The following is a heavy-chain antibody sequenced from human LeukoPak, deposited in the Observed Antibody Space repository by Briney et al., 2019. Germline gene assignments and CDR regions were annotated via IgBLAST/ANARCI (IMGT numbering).Heavy chain of an antibody. V-gene: IGHV1-2*02. D-gene: IGHD1-1*01. Sequence: ASVKVSCKASGYTFTGYYMHWVRQAPGQGLEWMGWINPNSGGTNYAQKFQGRVTMTRDTSISTAYMGLSRLRSDDTAVYYCARDKQLDWAHYYYYYMDVWGKGTTVTVSS. CDR3: ARDKQLDWAHYYYYYMDV. CDR1: GYTFTGYY. J-gene: IGHJ6*03. CDR2: INPNSGGT.